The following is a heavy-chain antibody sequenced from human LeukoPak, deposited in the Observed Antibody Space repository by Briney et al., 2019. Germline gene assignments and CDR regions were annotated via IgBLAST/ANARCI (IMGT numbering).Heavy chain of an antibody. CDR3: ARVHGGHIAVAGTGCGY. Sequence: PSETPSLTCTVSGGSISSSSYYWGWIRQPPGKGLEWIGSIYYSGSTYYNPSLKSRVTISVDTSKNQFSLKLSSVTAADTAVYYCARVHGGHIAVAGTGCGYWGQGTLVTVSS. D-gene: IGHD6-19*01. CDR1: GGSISSSSYY. CDR2: IYYSGST. V-gene: IGHV4-39*07. J-gene: IGHJ4*02.